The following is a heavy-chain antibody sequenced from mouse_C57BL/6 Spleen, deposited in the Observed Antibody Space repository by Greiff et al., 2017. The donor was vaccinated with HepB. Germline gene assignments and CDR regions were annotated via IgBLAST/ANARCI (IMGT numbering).Heavy chain of an antibody. D-gene: IGHD2-4*01. V-gene: IGHV3-6*01. CDR3: ARRDDYDRAWFAY. CDR1: GYSITSGYY. Sequence: EVQLQESGPGLVKPSQSLSLTCSVTGYSITSGYYWNWIRQFPGNKLEWMGYISYDGSNNYNPSLKNRISITRDTSKNQFFLKLNSVTTEDTATYYCARRDDYDRAWFAYWGQGTLVTVSA. CDR2: ISYDGSN. J-gene: IGHJ3*01.